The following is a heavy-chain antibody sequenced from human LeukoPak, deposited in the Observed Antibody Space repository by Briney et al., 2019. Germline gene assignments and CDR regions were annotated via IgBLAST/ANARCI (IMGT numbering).Heavy chain of an antibody. D-gene: IGHD4-17*01. CDR3: ARTRNGDGDY. CDR1: GFTFSRYW. CDR2: IKHDESEK. J-gene: IGHJ4*02. Sequence: PGGSLRLSCAASGFTFSRYWMSWVRQAPGKGLEWVANIKHDESEKYYVDSVKGRFTISRDNAKSSLYLQMNSLRVEDSAVYYRARTRNGDGDYWGQGTLVTVSS. V-gene: IGHV3-7*01.